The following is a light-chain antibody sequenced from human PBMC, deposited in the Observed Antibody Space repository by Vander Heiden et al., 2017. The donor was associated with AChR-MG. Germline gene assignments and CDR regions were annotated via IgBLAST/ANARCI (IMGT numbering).Light chain of an antibody. J-gene: IGLJ2*01. CDR1: NVGNKG. CDR3: QVWDNSGDHVV. Sequence: SYVLTQPPSVSVAPGTTARITCGGNNVGNKGVHWYQQRPGQAPVLVISYDSDRPSGIPERFSGSNSGNTATLTISRVEAGDGADYYCQVWDNSGDHVVFGGGTKLTVL. CDR2: YDS. V-gene: IGLV3-21*04.